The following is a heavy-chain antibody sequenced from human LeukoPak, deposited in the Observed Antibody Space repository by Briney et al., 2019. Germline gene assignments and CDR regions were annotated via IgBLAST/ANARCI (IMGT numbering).Heavy chain of an antibody. CDR1: GGSISSYY. D-gene: IGHD6-13*01. Sequence: SETLSLTCTVSGGSISSYYWSWIRQPPGKGLEWIGYIYYSGSTNYNPSLKSQVTISVGTSKNQFSLKLRSVTAADTAVYYCATTTEAHSWRPRYYDYYMDVWGKGTTVTVSS. J-gene: IGHJ6*03. CDR2: IYYSGST. CDR3: ATTTEAHSWRPRYYDYYMDV. V-gene: IGHV4-59*01.